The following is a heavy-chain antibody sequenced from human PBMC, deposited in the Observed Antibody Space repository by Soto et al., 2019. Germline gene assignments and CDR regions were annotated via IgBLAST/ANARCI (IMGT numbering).Heavy chain of an antibody. CDR1: GCTFSDYY. J-gene: IGHJ3*02. CDR3: ARAYSDAFDI. CDR2: ISSSGTGI. V-gene: IGHV3-11*01. Sequence: GSLIPSCSASGCTFSDYYMTWIRQAPGKGLEWVSYISSSGTGIYYADSVKGRFTISRDNGKTSLYLQMSSLRVEDTAVYYCARAYSDAFDIWGQGTMVTVPS. D-gene: IGHD2-15*01.